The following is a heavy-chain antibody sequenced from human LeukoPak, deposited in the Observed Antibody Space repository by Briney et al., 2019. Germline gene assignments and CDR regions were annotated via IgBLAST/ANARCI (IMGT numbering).Heavy chain of an antibody. V-gene: IGHV3-23*01. CDR1: GFTFSSYA. J-gene: IGHJ4*02. D-gene: IGHD3-3*01. CDR3: ANDHVLRFLEWLFDY. Sequence: PGGSLRLSCAASGFTFSSYAMSWVRQAPGKGLEWVSAISGSGGSTYYADSVKGRFTISRDNSKNTLYLQMNSLRAEDTAVYYCANDHVLRFLEWLFDYWGQGTLVTVSS. CDR2: ISGSGGST.